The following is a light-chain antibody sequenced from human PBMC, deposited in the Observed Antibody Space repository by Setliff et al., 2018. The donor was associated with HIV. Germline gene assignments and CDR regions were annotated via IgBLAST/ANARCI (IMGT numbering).Light chain of an antibody. Sequence: HSVLTQPASVSGSPGQSITISCTGTSSDVGSYNLVSWYQQHPGKAPKLMIYEVSKRPSGVSNRFSGSKSGNTASLTISGLQAEGEADYYCCSYAGSSTYVFGTGTKVTVL. CDR2: EVS. CDR1: SSDVGSYNL. V-gene: IGLV2-23*02. J-gene: IGLJ1*01. CDR3: CSYAGSSTYV.